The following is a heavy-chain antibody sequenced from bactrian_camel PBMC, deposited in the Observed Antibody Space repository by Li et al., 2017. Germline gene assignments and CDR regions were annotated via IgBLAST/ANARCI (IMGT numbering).Heavy chain of an antibody. J-gene: IGHJ4*01. CDR2: IDSDGDI. V-gene: IGHV3S53*01. Sequence: VQLVESGGGSVQPGGSLTLACVVPTYRSKCVAWFRQTPGKQREAVAAIDSDGDISYADSVKGRSTISQGNAKNTVYLQMNSLKPEDTAMYYCKTDRGTVVAGGVAVPITTGARGPRSPSP. CDR3: KTDRGTVVAGGVAVPITT. D-gene: IGHD6*01. CDR1: TYRSKC.